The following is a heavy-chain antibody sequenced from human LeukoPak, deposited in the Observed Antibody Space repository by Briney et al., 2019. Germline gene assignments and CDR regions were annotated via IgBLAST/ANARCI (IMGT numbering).Heavy chain of an antibody. CDR1: GFAFGSCW. Sequence: GGSLRLSCAASGFAFGSCWMLWVRQAPGKGLVWASRINPNGTITIFADSVRGRFAVSRDNAKNTLFLQMNSLRAEDTALYYCASGDDYNHKRPGVPDSWGQGTLVTVSA. V-gene: IGHV3-74*01. CDR2: INPNGTIT. J-gene: IGHJ5*02. CDR3: ASGDDYNHKRPGVPDS. D-gene: IGHD5-24*01.